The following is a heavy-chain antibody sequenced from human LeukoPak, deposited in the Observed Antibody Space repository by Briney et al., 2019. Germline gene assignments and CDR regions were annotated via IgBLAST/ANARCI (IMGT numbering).Heavy chain of an antibody. V-gene: IGHV4-61*02. CDR2: IYTSGST. J-gene: IGHJ4*02. CDR1: GGSISSGSYY. D-gene: IGHD3-10*01. Sequence: SQTLSLTCTVSGGSISSGSYYWSWIRQPAGKALEWIGRIYTSGSTNYNPSLKSRVTISVDTSKDQFSLKLSSVTAADTAVYYCARYSGSPPSSFDYWGQGTLVTVSS. CDR3: ARYSGSPPSSFDY.